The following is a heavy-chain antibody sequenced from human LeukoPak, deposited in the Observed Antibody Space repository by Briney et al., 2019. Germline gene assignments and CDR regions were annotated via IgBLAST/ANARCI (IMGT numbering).Heavy chain of an antibody. Sequence: ASVKVSCKASGYTFTSYAMNWVRQAPGQGLEWMGWINTNTGNPTYAQGFTGRFVFSLDTSVSTAYPQISSLKAEDTAVYYCARDSEHYYDSSGYYNWGQGTLVTVSS. J-gene: IGHJ4*02. D-gene: IGHD3-22*01. CDR1: GYTFTSYA. CDR2: INTNTGNP. V-gene: IGHV7-4-1*02. CDR3: ARDSEHYYDSSGYYN.